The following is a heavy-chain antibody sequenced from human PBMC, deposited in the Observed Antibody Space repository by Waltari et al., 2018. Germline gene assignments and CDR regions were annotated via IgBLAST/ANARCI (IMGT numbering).Heavy chain of an antibody. D-gene: IGHD3-3*01. V-gene: IGHV4-59*01. Sequence: QVQLQQWGAGLLKPSETLSLTCTVSGGSISSYYWSWIRQPPGKGLEWIGYIYYSGSTNYNPSLKTRGTISVDTSKNQFSLKLSSVTAADTAGYYCAGTIFGVESPLADYYYYYMDVWGKGTTVTVSS. CDR2: IYYSGST. J-gene: IGHJ6*03. CDR1: GGSISSYY. CDR3: AGTIFGVESPLADYYYYYMDV.